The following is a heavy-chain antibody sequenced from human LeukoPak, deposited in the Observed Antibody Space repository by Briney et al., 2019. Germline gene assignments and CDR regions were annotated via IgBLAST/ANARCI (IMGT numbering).Heavy chain of an antibody. CDR3: VGDGRDGYNIYFHH. CDR2: ISGDGVTT. J-gene: IGHJ1*01. Sequence: GGSLRLSCSGSVFTFSISAMHWVRQAPGKGLQYVSVISGDGVTTSYADFVKGRFTISRDNSKNTVYLQMSSLRAEDTAVYYCVGDGRDGYNIYFHHWGQGTLVTVSS. V-gene: IGHV3-64D*06. CDR1: VFTFSISA. D-gene: IGHD5-24*01.